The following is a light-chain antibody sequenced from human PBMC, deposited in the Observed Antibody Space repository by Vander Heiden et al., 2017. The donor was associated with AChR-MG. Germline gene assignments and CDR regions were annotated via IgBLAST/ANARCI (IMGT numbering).Light chain of an antibody. Sequence: SSVLTQPPSVSVAPGKTAKITGGQNTGGSKMVHGYQQKPGQAPLLVIYYDSDRPSGIPERFSGSNSGNTATLTIGRVEAGDEADYYCQVWDTNSHPVCGGGTKLTVL. CDR1: TGGSKM. V-gene: IGLV3-21*04. CDR2: YDS. CDR3: QVWDTNSHPV. J-gene: IGLJ3*02.